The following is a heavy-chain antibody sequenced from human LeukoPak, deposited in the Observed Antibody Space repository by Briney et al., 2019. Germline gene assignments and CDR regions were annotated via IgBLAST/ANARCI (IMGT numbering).Heavy chain of an antibody. D-gene: IGHD3-10*01. CDR2: ISGTGANT. J-gene: IGHJ4*02. CDR3: AKRDGLWSAPFDY. V-gene: IGHV3-23*01. CDR1: GFTFKNYG. Sequence: GGSLRLSCAASGFTFKNYGMSWVRQAPGKGLEWVSDISGTGANTYYADSVKGRFTISRDNSKNTLYLQMNSLRGEDTAVYSCAKRDGLWSAPFDYWGQGALVTVSS.